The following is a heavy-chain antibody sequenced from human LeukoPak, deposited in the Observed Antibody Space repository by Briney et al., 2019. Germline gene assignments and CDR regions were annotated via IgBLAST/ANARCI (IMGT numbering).Heavy chain of an antibody. CDR2: IYPGDSDT. CDR1: GYSFTSYW. J-gene: IGHJ4*02. V-gene: IGHV5-51*01. Sequence: GESLKISCKGSGYSFTSYWTGWVRQMPGKGLDWMGIIYPGDSDTRYSPSFQGQVTISADKSISPAYLQWSSLKASDTVMYYCARRARVWFGELLWDYWGQGTLVTVSS. D-gene: IGHD3-10*01. CDR3: ARRARVWFGELLWDY.